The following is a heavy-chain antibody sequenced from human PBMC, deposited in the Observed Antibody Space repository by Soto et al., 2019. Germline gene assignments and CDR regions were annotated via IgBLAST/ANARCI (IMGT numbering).Heavy chain of an antibody. J-gene: IGHJ3*02. CDR1: GGSISSSSYY. Sequence: PSETLSLTCTVSGGSISSSSYYWGWIRQPPGKGLEWIGSIYYSGSTYYNPSLKSRVTISVDTSKNQFSLKLSSVTAADTAVYYCAGTTYDFWSGYTDAFDIWGQGTMVTVSS. CDR2: IYYSGST. D-gene: IGHD3-3*01. CDR3: AGTTYDFWSGYTDAFDI. V-gene: IGHV4-39*01.